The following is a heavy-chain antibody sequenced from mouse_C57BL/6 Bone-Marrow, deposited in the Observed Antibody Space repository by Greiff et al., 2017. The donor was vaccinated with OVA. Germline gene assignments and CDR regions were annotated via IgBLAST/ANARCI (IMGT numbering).Heavy chain of an antibody. CDR2: IYPRSGNT. CDR3: ASEGNRYCDV. Sequence: QVQLKESGAELARPGASVKLSCKASGYTFTSYGISWVKQRTGQGLEWIGEIYPRSGNTYYNEKFKGKATLTADKSSSTAYMELRSLSSEDSAVYFCASEGNRYCDVWGTGTTVTVSS. V-gene: IGHV1-81*01. CDR1: GYTFTSYG. D-gene: IGHD2-1*01. J-gene: IGHJ1*03.